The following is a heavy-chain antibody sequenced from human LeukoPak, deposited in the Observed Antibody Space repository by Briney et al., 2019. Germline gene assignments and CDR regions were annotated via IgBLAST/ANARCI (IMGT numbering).Heavy chain of an antibody. CDR2: INPRGDAT. V-gene: IGHV1-46*01. J-gene: IGHJ3*02. D-gene: IGHD1-26*01. Sequence: ASVKVSCKASGNTFIGYWIHWVRQAPGQGLEWMGAINPRGDATIGAQKFQGRVIMTRDTSTSTVYMELSSLRSEDTAVYYCARVFGVGVPTTAGFDIWGQGTMVTVSS. CDR3: ARVFGVGVPTTAGFDI. CDR1: GNTFIGYW.